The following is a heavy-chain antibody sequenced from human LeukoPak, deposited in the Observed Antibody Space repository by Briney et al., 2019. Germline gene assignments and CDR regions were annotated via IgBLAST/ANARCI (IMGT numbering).Heavy chain of an antibody. CDR1: GGSISSSGYY. V-gene: IGHV4-39*07. Sequence: SETLSLICSVSGGSISSSGYYWGWIRQPPGKGLEWIGSIDSSGSTYYIPSLKSRITISADTSKNQFSLMLSSVTAADTAVYHCARDRGSFDVDYWGPGTLVTVTS. CDR2: IDSSGST. D-gene: IGHD3-9*01. J-gene: IGHJ4*02. CDR3: ARDRGSFDVDY.